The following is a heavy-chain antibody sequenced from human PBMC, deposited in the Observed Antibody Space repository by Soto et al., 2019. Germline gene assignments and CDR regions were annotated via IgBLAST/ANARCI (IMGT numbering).Heavy chain of an antibody. CDR2: ISYTGAT. CDR3: ARGGPVSVSPAWQLLGYFDY. V-gene: IGHV4-31*03. CDR1: GGSISRGAYF. J-gene: IGHJ4*02. D-gene: IGHD2-15*01. Sequence: QVHLQESGPGPVRPSQTLSLSCSVSGGSISRGAYFWTWIRQFPGKGLEWIAYISYTGATYYNPSLKSRVTILADTSKNQFSLKLNSVTSADTAVYYCARGGPVSVSPAWQLLGYFDYWGQGTLVTVSS.